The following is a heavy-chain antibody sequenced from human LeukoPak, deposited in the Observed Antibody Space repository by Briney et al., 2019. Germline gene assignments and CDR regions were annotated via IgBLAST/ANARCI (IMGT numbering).Heavy chain of an antibody. D-gene: IGHD2-15*01. Sequence: SETLSLTCAVYGGSFSGYYWSWIRQPPGKGLEWIGEINHSGSTNYNPSLKSRVTISVDTSKNQFSLKLSSVTAADTAVYYCARGGYCSGGSCYADAFDIWGQGTMVTVSS. CDR2: INHSGST. CDR3: ARGGYCSGGSCYADAFDI. J-gene: IGHJ3*02. CDR1: GGSFSGYY. V-gene: IGHV4-34*01.